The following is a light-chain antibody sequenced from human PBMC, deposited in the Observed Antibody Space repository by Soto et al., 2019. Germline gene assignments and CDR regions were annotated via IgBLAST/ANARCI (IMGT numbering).Light chain of an antibody. V-gene: IGLV3-21*02. CDR1: KVGSKA. CDR2: AGS. CDR3: KVWDPSTDHPYV. J-gene: IGLJ1*01. Sequence: SYELTQQPSVSVDPGXTSRIPWGGNKVGSKAVHWYQQKPGQATVLAVYAGSDRTPGIHERFPGSNSGSTATMTIRTAEAGDDADYYCKVWDPSTDHPYVFATGTKISVL.